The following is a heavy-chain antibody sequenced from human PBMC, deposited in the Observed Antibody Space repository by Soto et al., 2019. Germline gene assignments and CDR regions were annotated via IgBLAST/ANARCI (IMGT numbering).Heavy chain of an antibody. J-gene: IGHJ6*02. D-gene: IGHD3-16*02. Sequence: QVRLVESGGGVVRLGMSLRLSCAASGFTFTNYDMHWVRQAPGKGLEWVAVVSNDGSSEDYAASVKGRLTISRDNSNDTLFLQMNNLLSEETAVYYCARERVLHLRELSLHYYYGMDIWGQGTTVTVSS. CDR3: ARERVLHLRELSLHYYYGMDI. CDR2: VSNDGSSE. CDR1: GFTFTNYD. V-gene: IGHV3-33*05.